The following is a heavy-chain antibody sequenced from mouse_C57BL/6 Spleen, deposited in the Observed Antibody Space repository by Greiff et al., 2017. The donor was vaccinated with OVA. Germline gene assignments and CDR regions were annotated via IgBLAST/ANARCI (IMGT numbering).Heavy chain of an antibody. CDR2: FHPYNDDT. D-gene: IGHD2-2*01. J-gene: IGHJ4*01. CDR1: GYTFTTYP. V-gene: IGHV1-47*01. CDR3: ARGEIYYGYDNAMDY. Sequence: VKVVESGAELVKPGASVKMSCKASGYTFTTYPIEWMKQNHGKSLEWIGNFHPYNDDTKYNEKFKGKATLTVEKASSTVYLELSRLTSDDSAVYYCARGEIYYGYDNAMDYWGQGTSVTVSS.